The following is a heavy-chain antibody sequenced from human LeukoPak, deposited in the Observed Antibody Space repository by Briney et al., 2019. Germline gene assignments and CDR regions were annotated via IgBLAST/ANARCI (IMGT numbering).Heavy chain of an antibody. CDR2: IYYSGST. Sequence: PSETLSLTCTVSGGSISSYYWSWIRQPPGKGLEWIGYIYYSGSTNYNPSLKSRVTISVDTSKNQFSLKLSSVTAADTAVYYCARDGYSGSYFVDYWGQGTLVTVSS. CDR3: ARDGYSGSYFVDY. J-gene: IGHJ4*02. V-gene: IGHV4-59*01. D-gene: IGHD1-26*01. CDR1: GGSISSYY.